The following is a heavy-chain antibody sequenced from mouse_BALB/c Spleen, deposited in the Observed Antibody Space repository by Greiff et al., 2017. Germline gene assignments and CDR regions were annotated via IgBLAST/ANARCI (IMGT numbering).Heavy chain of an antibody. Sequence: QVQLQQSGAELVKPGASVKLSCKASGYTFTEYIIHWVKQRSGQGLEWIGWFYPGSGSIKYNEKFKDKATLTADKSSSTVYMELSRLTSEDSAVYFCARHEGDYDYDEDYYAMDYWGQGTSVTVSS. D-gene: IGHD2-4*01. V-gene: IGHV1-62-2*01. CDR2: FYPGSGSI. J-gene: IGHJ4*01. CDR1: GYTFTEYI. CDR3: ARHEGDYDYDEDYYAMDY.